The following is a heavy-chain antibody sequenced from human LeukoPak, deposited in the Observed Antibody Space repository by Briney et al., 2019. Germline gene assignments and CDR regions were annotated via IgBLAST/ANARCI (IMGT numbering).Heavy chain of an antibody. CDR2: ISGSGGTT. D-gene: IGHD5-18*01. CDR1: GFTFSSYG. Sequence: GGALRLSSAASGFTFSSYGVSWVRQAPGKGLEWVSSISGSGGTTYYADSVKGRFTISRDNSKNTLYLQMNSLRADDTAVYSCAKDPPTVMANAFHIWGQGTMVTVS. J-gene: IGHJ3*02. CDR3: AKDPPTVMANAFHI. V-gene: IGHV3-23*01.